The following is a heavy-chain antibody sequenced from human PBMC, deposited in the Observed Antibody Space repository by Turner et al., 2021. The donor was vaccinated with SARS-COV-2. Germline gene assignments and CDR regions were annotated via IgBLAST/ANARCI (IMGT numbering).Heavy chain of an antibody. CDR2: ISYDGSNK. J-gene: IGHJ4*02. V-gene: IGHV3-30*18. Sequence: QVQLVESGGGVVPPGRSLRLSCAASGFTFSSYGMHWVRQAPGKGLEWVAVISYDGSNKYYADSVKGRFTISRDNSKNTLYLQMNSLRAEDTAVYYCAKGESQHFDYWGQGTLVTVSS. CDR1: GFTFSSYG. CDR3: AKGESQHFDY. D-gene: IGHD5-18*01.